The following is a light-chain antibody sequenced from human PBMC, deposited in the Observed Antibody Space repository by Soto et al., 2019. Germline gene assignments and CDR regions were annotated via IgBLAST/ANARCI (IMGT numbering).Light chain of an antibody. CDR3: QSYDSSLSGVV. J-gene: IGLJ2*01. CDR2: GNS. V-gene: IGLV1-40*01. Sequence: QSVLTQPPSVSGAPGQRVTISCTGSSSNIGAGYDVHWYQQLPGTAPKLLIYGNSNRPSGVPDRFSGSKSGTSASLAITGLQAEDEADYYCQSYDSSLSGVVFCGGTKLNVL. CDR1: SSNIGAGYD.